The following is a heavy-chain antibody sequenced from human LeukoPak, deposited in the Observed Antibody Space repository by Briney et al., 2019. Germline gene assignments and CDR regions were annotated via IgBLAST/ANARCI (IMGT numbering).Heavy chain of an antibody. J-gene: IGHJ3*02. D-gene: IGHD6-13*01. Sequence: SETLSLTCTVFGGSISSYYWSWIRQPPGKGLEWIGYIYYSGSANYNPSLKSRVTISVDTSKNQFSLKLSSVTAADTAVYYCARSSGQQLVLDAFDIWGQGTMVTVSS. CDR3: ARSSGQQLVLDAFDI. CDR1: GGSISSYY. V-gene: IGHV4-59*08. CDR2: IYYSGSA.